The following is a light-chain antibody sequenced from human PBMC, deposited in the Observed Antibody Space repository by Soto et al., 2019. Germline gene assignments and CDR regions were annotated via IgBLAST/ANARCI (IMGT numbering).Light chain of an antibody. CDR2: DVS. J-gene: IGKJ1*01. CDR3: QQYNSYPWT. V-gene: IGKV1-5*01. Sequence: DIQMTQSPSTLSASVGDRVTITCRASQSISNWLAWYQQKPGKAPKLLICDVSRLESGVPSRFSGSGSGTEFTLTISSLQPDDFATYYCQQYNSYPWTFGQGTKVEIK. CDR1: QSISNW.